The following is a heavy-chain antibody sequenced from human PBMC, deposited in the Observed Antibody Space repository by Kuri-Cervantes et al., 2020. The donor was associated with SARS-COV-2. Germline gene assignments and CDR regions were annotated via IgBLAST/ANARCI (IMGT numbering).Heavy chain of an antibody. CDR1: GFTFGSQA. CDR2: IYARGTT. V-gene: IGHV3-23*03. J-gene: IGHJ4*02. CDR3: ARDERGYSFGD. D-gene: IGHD5-12*01. Sequence: GESLKISCVASGFTFGSQAMSWVRQAPGKGLEWVSLIYARGTTDYADSVRGRFTISRDNSKNTVSLQMNSLRAEDTAVYYCARDERGYSFGDWGQGTLVTVSS.